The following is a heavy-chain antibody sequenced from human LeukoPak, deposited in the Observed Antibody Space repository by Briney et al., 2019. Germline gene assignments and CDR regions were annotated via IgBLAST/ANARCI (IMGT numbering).Heavy chain of an antibody. CDR1: GGSISSGGYY. V-gene: IGHV4-61*08. CDR2: IYYSGST. CDR3: ARVRGGDPYYFDY. Sequence: SQTLSLTCTVFGGSISSGGYYWSWIRQPPGKGLEWIGYIYYSGSTNYNPSLKSRVTISVDTSKNQFSLKLSSVTAADTAVYYCARVRGGDPYYFDYWGQGTLVTVSS. D-gene: IGHD2-21*02. J-gene: IGHJ4*02.